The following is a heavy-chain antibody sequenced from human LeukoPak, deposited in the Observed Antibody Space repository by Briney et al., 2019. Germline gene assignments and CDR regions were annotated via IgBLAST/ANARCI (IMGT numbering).Heavy chain of an antibody. CDR1: GGSISSYY. J-gene: IGHJ4*02. CDR3: ARAKDFDY. V-gene: IGHV4-59*01. CDR2: IYYSGST. Sequence: SETLSLTCTVSGGSISSYYWSRIRQPPGKGLEWIGYIYYSGSTNCNPSLKSRVTISVDTSKNQFSLKLSSVTAADTAVYYCARAKDFDYWGQGTLVTVSS.